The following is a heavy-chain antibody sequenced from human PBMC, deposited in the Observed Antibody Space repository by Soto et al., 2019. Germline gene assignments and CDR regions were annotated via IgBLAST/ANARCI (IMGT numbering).Heavy chain of an antibody. CDR1: GFTFGDYA. V-gene: IGHV3-49*03. Sequence: PGGSLRLSCTASGFTFGDYAMSWFRQAPGKGLEWVGFIRSKAYGGTTEYAASVKGRFTISRDDSKSIAYLQMNSLKTEDTAVYYCTRARGTTGTTFGGYYYYYMDVWGKGTTVTVSS. CDR3: TRARGTTGTTFGGYYYYYMDV. D-gene: IGHD1-1*01. CDR2: IRSKAYGGTT. J-gene: IGHJ6*03.